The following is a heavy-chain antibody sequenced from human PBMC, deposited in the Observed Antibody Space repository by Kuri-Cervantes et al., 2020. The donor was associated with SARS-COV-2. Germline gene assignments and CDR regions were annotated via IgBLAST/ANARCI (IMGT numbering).Heavy chain of an antibody. V-gene: IGHV3-30-3*01. CDR1: GFTFSSYA. CDR2: ISYDGSNK. CDR3: AKVTAATGYFDY. J-gene: IGHJ4*02. Sequence: GESLKISCAVSGFTFSSYAMHWVRQAPGKGLEWVAVISYDGSNKYYADSVKGRFTISRDNSKNTLYLQMNSLRAEDTAVYYCAKVTAATGYFDYWGQGTLVTVSS. D-gene: IGHD1-20*01.